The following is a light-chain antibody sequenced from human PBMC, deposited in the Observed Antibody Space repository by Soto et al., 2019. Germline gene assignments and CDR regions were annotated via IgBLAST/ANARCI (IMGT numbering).Light chain of an antibody. CDR2: RNN. J-gene: IGLJ1*01. CDR3: AAWDDSLSGYV. V-gene: IGLV1-47*01. CDR1: SSNIGSNY. Sequence: VLTQPLSASGTPGQRVTISCSGSSSNIGSNYVYWYQQLPGTAPKLLIYRNNQRPSGVPDRFSGSKSGTSASLAISGLRSEDQADYYCAAWDDSLSGYVFGTGTEVTVL.